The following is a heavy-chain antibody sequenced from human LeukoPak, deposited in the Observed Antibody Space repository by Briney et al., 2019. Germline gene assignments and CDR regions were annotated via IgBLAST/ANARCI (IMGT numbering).Heavy chain of an antibody. CDR1: GYTFTDYY. CDR3: ARADRLDGAPYLIGP. J-gene: IGHJ5*02. CDR2: INPNSGVT. V-gene: IGHV1-2*02. Sequence: ASVKVSCKTSGYTFTDYYMHWVRQAPGQGLEWMGWINPNSGVTSSAQKFQGRVTMTRDTSVTTVYMEVRWLTSDDTAIYYCARADRLDGAPYLIGPWGQGTLVTVSS. D-gene: IGHD2-21*01.